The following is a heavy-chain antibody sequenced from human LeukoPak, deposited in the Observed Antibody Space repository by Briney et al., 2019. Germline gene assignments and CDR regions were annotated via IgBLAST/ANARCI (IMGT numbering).Heavy chain of an antibody. CDR2: ISGSSVYI. D-gene: IGHD6-19*01. J-gene: IGHJ3*02. Sequence: GGSLRLSCAASGFTFSTYTMNWVRQAPGKGLKWVSCISGSSVYIYYADSLKGRFTISRDNAKNSLYLQMNGLRAEDTAVYYCARVSVAGAVIDAFDIWGQGTMVTVSS. CDR1: GFTFSTYT. V-gene: IGHV3-21*01. CDR3: ARVSVAGAVIDAFDI.